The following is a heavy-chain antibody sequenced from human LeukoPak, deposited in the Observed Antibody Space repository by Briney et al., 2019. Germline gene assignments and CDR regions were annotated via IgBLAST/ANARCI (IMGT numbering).Heavy chain of an antibody. CDR3: ARLPYQYFDY. Sequence: SETLSLTCTVSGGSISSYYWSWIRQPPGRGLEWIGYIYYSGSTNYIPSLKSRVTMSVDTSKNQFSLKLSSVTAADTAVYYCARLPYQYFDYWGQGTLVTVSS. CDR2: IYYSGST. CDR1: GGSISSYY. V-gene: IGHV4-59*08. J-gene: IGHJ4*02. D-gene: IGHD2-2*01.